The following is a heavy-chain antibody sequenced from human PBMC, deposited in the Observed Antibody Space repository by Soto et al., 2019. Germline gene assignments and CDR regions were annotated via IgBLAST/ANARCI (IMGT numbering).Heavy chain of an antibody. CDR1: GGTFSSYT. J-gene: IGHJ6*02. CDR2: IIPILGIA. V-gene: IGHV1-69*08. CDR3: ARDRGFRYSYGYGYYGMDV. D-gene: IGHD5-18*01. Sequence: QVQLVQSGAEVKKPGSSVKVSCKASGGTFSSYTISWVRQAPGHGLEWMGRIIPILGIANYAQKFQGRVTITAAKSTRTAYMELSSLRSEDTAVYYCARDRGFRYSYGYGYYGMDVWGQGTTVTVSS.